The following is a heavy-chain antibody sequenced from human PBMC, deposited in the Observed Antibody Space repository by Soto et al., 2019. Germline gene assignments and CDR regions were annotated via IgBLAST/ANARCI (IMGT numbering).Heavy chain of an antibody. J-gene: IGHJ4*02. CDR2: ISWNSGSI. D-gene: IGHD6-19*01. Sequence: EVQLVESGGGVVQPGRSLRLSCAASGFTFDDYAMHWVRQAPGKGLDWGSGISWNSGSIGYADSVKGRFTISRDNAKNSLYLPINSLRAEDTALYYCAKDRIEVAGTFKGTFDYWGQGTLFTVSA. CDR3: AKDRIEVAGTFKGTFDY. V-gene: IGHV3-9*01. CDR1: GFTFDDYA.